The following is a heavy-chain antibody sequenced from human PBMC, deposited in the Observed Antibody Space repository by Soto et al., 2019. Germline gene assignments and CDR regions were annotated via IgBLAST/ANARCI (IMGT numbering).Heavy chain of an antibody. V-gene: IGHV4-30-4*01. CDR3: SSDFEHDRLIWMGFFDN. CDR2: TYNTGDS. Sequence: QVQLQESGPGLVKPSQTLSLTCTVSGGSITWGSYYWSWIRQSPGKGLEWIGFTYNTGDSYYKPSLKRGATISVDTAKNQFSLRLTSVTAADTAVYYCSSDFEHDRLIWMGFFDNWGQGTLVSVSS. J-gene: IGHJ4*02. D-gene: IGHD3-3*01. CDR1: GGSITWGSYY.